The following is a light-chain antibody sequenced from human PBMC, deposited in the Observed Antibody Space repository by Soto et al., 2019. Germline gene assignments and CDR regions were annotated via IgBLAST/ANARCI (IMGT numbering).Light chain of an antibody. Sequence: EILMTQSPATLSLSPGERATLSCRASQTIYSNLAWYQQKPGQAPRLLIYGASTRDTGLPARFSGSESGTEFTLTISSLQSEDFAVYYCQQYSSWPLTFGGGTKVEIK. CDR3: QQYSSWPLT. CDR2: GAS. CDR1: QTIYSN. J-gene: IGKJ4*01. V-gene: IGKV3-15*01.